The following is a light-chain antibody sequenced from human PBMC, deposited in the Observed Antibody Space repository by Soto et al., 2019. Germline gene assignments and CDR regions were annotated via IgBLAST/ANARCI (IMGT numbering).Light chain of an antibody. V-gene: IGKV1-27*01. CDR1: QDINNY. CDR3: QVYNSAPRFT. CDR2: AAS. Sequence: DMQMTQSPSSLSASVGDRVTITCRASQDINNYLAWYQQKSGKVPKLLMYAASTLQSGVPSRFSGSGSGTDFTLTISSLQPEDVATYYCQVYNSAPRFTFGPGTKVDIK. J-gene: IGKJ3*01.